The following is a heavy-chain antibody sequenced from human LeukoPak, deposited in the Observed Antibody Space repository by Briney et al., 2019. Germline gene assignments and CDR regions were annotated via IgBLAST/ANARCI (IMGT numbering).Heavy chain of an antibody. CDR1: GFTFSDYS. Sequence: GGSLRLSCAASGFTFSDYSMNWVRQAPGKGLEWVSYISSSSSTIYYADSVKGRFTISRDNAKSSLYLQMNSLRAEDTAVYYCARDRRYTYDYWGQGTLATVSS. CDR3: ARDRRYTYDY. J-gene: IGHJ4*02. D-gene: IGHD5-18*01. CDR2: ISSSSSTI. V-gene: IGHV3-48*01.